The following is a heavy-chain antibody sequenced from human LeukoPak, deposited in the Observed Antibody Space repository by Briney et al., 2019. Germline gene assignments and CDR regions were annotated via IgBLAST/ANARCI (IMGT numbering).Heavy chain of an antibody. Sequence: ASVKVSCKASGYTFTSYGISWVRQAPGQGLEWMGWISAYNGNTNYAQKLQGRVTMTTDTSTSTAYTELRSLRSDDTAVYYCARAVGLNYDFWSGYSSFDYWGQGTLVTVSS. CDR1: GYTFTSYG. CDR2: ISAYNGNT. V-gene: IGHV1-18*01. CDR3: ARAVGLNYDFWSGYSSFDY. D-gene: IGHD3-3*01. J-gene: IGHJ4*02.